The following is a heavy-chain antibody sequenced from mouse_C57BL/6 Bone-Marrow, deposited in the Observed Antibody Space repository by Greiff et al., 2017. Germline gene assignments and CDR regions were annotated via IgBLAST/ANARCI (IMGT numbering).Heavy chain of an antibody. D-gene: IGHD2-4*01. Sequence: VHLVESGPGLVAPSQSLSITCTVSGFSLTSYAISWVRQPPGKGLEWLGVIWTGGGTNYNSALKSRLSISKDNSKSQVFLKMNSLQTDDTARYYCAPYYDYDGWYFDVWGTGTTVTVSS. CDR2: IWTGGGT. J-gene: IGHJ1*03. CDR1: GFSLTSYA. CDR3: APYYDYDGWYFDV. V-gene: IGHV2-9-1*01.